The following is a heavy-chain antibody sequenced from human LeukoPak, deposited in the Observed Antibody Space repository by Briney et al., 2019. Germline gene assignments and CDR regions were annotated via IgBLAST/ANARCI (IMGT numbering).Heavy chain of an antibody. CDR2: ISSSGSNT. V-gene: IGHV3-23*01. CDR3: AKESLGNTVTKRSEADY. Sequence: GGSLRLSCAASGFTFSSYSMSWLRQAPGKGLEWVSTISSSGSNTYYADSVKGRFTISRDSSKNTLYLQMNRLRAEDSAVYYCAKESLGNTVTKRSEADYWGQGTLVTVSS. J-gene: IGHJ4*02. D-gene: IGHD4-11*01. CDR1: GFTFSSYS.